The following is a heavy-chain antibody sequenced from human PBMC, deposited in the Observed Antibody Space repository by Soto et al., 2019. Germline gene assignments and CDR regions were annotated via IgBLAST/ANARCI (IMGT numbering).Heavy chain of an antibody. CDR1: GFTFSSYA. V-gene: IGHV3-30-3*01. CDR2: ISYDGNNK. Sequence: GGPLRRSFAASGFTFSSYAMHWVRQAPGKVLEWVAVISYDGNNKYYADSVKGRFTISRDNSNNTLYLQMNSLRAEDTAVYYCGRPFDYGSGSYCLTNWFGTWGQGTMVTVSS. J-gene: IGHJ5*02. CDR3: GRPFDYGSGSYCLTNWFGT. D-gene: IGHD3-10*01.